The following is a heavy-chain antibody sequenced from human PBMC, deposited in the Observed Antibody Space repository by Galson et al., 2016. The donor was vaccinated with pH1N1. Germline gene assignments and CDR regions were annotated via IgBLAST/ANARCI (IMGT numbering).Heavy chain of an antibody. CDR3: AREIYKSGSF. V-gene: IGHV3-66*01. CDR2: IYSGGST. CDR1: GFTVSSNY. D-gene: IGHD3-10*01. J-gene: IGHJ4*02. Sequence: SLRLSCAASGFTVSSNYMSWVRQAPGKGLEWVSVIYSGGSTYYADSVKGRFTISRDNAKSSLYLQMDSLRGEDTAMYYCAREIYKSGSFWGQGTLVTVSS.